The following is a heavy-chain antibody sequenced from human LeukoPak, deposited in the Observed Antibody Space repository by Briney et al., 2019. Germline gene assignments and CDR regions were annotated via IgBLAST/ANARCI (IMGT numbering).Heavy chain of an antibody. CDR2: INHSGST. CDR3: ARRVRAVAADY. Sequence: SETLSLTCAVYGGSFSGYYWSWIRQPPAPRLEWIGEINHSGSTNYNPSLKSRVTISVDTSKNQFSLKLSSVTAADTAVYYCARRVRAVAADYWGQGTLVTVSS. J-gene: IGHJ4*02. V-gene: IGHV4-34*01. D-gene: IGHD6-19*01. CDR1: GGSFSGYY.